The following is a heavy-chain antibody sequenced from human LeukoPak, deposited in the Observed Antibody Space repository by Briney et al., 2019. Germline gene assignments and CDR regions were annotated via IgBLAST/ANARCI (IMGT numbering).Heavy chain of an antibody. D-gene: IGHD3-16*01. J-gene: IGHJ4*02. CDR2: IKEDGSEK. CDR3: ARGGGRHVEY. V-gene: IGHV3-7*05. CDR1: GFTFSSYW. Sequence: GGSLRLSCAASGFTFSSYWMSWVRQAPGKGLEWVANIKEDGSEKNYVDSVKGRFTISRDNAKNSLYLQLNSLRAEDTAVYYCARGGGRHVEYWGQGNLVTVSS.